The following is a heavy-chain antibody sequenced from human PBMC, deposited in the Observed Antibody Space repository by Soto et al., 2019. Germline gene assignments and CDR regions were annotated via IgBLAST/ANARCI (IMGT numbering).Heavy chain of an antibody. V-gene: IGHV1-8*01. J-gene: IGHJ4*02. CDR1: GYNFSAYY. D-gene: IGHD5-18*01. CDR2: LNPRNGQT. Sequence: QVQLVQSGAEVKKPGASVKVSCQTSGYNFSAYYFNWVRQAAGQGPEWMGWLNPRNGQTGYVQKFRGRVTMTRDTSIATVYLELSRLTTEDTAIYFCARETDTSMVDYWGQGTLVTVSS. CDR3: ARETDTSMVDY.